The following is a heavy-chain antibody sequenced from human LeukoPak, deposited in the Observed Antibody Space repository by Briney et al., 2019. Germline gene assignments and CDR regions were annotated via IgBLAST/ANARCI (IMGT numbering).Heavy chain of an antibody. CDR1: GYTFTGYY. CDR2: INPNSVGT. Sequence: ASVKVSCKASGYTFTGYYLHWVRQAPGQGLEWMGWINPNSVGTNYAQKFQGRVTMTRDTSISTAYMELSRLRSDDTAVYYCAREYYYDSSGYYYPEAFDIWGQGTMVTVSS. D-gene: IGHD3-22*01. V-gene: IGHV1-2*02. J-gene: IGHJ3*02. CDR3: AREYYYDSSGYYYPEAFDI.